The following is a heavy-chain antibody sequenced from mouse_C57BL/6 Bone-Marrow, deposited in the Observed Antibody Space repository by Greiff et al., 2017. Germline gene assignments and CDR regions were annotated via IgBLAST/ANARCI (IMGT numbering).Heavy chain of an antibody. V-gene: IGHV8-12*01. Sequence: QVTLKECGPGILQSSQTLSLTCSFSGFSLSTSGMGVSWIRQPSGKGLEWLAHIYWDDDKRYNPSLKSRLTISKDTSRNQVFLKITSVDTADTATYYCARRPYYGSSLSYWYFDVWGTGTTVTVSS. CDR2: IYWDDDK. D-gene: IGHD1-1*01. J-gene: IGHJ1*03. CDR1: GFSLSTSGMG. CDR3: ARRPYYGSSLSYWYFDV.